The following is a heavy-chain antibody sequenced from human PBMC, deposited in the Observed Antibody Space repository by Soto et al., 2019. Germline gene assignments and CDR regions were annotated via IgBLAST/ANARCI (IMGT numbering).Heavy chain of an antibody. Sequence: SETLSLTCTVSGGSISSSSYYWGWIRQPPGKGLEWIGSIYYSGSTYYNPSLKSRVTISVDTSKNQFSLKLSSVTAADTAVYYCARHGESNTEIGPWGQGTLVTVSS. CDR1: GGSISSSSYY. CDR3: ARHGESNTEIGP. J-gene: IGHJ5*02. CDR2: IYYSGST. D-gene: IGHD3-10*01. V-gene: IGHV4-39*01.